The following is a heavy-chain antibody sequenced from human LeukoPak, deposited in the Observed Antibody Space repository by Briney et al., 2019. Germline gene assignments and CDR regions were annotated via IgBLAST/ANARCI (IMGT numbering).Heavy chain of an antibody. V-gene: IGHV4-31*03. CDR3: ARTVITAAAFDL. CDR1: GGSISNGGDY. CDR2: IYNSGGT. J-gene: IGHJ4*02. Sequence: SETLSLTCSVSGGSISNGGDYWSWIRQHPGRGLGWIGNIYNSGGTYYNPSLKSRVSISVDTSKNHFSLKLSSVTAADTAVYYCARTVITAAAFDLWGQGTLVTVSS. D-gene: IGHD6-13*01.